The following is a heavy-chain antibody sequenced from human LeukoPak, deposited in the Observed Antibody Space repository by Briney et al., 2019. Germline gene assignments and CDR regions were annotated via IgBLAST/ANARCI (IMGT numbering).Heavy chain of an antibody. D-gene: IGHD6-19*01. CDR3: TRSTAVAGTIWDQ. V-gene: IGHV4-4*01. Sequence: GSLRLSCAASGFTFSSYSMNWVRQPPGKGLEWVGEIYHTGSTNYKASLKSRVTISVDRSKNQFSLKMSSVTAADTAVYFCTRSTAVAGTIWDQWGQGILVTVSS. CDR1: GFTFSSYSM. CDR2: IYHTGST. J-gene: IGHJ4*02.